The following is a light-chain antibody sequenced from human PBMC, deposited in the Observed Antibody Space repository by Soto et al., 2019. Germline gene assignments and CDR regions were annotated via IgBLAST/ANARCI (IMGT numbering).Light chain of an antibody. CDR1: SNDIGGYNS. CDR2: EVT. V-gene: IGLV2-14*01. CDR3: SSYTNINTRACV. Sequence: QSALTQPHSVSGSPGQSVTISCTGTSNDIGGYNSVSWYQRHPGKAPKLIIYEVTDRPSGVSNRFSGSKSGNTASLTISGLQAEDEAEYYCSSYTNINTRACVFGTGTKLTVL. J-gene: IGLJ1*01.